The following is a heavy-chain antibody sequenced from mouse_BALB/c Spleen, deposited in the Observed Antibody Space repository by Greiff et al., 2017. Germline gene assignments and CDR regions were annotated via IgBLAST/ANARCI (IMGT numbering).Heavy chain of an antibody. V-gene: IGHV1S127*01. J-gene: IGHJ3*01. Sequence: VQLQQSGPQLVRPGASVKISCKASGYSFTSYWMHWVKQRPGQGLEWIGMIDPSDSETRLNQKFKGKTTLTADKSSSTAYMLLSSLTSEDSAIYFCARQRGFAYWGQGTLVTVSA. CDR1: GYSFTSYW. CDR3: ARQRGFAY. CDR2: IDPSDSET.